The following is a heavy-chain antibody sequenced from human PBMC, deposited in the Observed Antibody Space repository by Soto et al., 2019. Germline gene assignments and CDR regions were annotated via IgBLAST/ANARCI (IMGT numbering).Heavy chain of an antibody. D-gene: IGHD4-17*01. V-gene: IGHV1-69*01. Sequence: ASLSVSSTASGGTFITYPIISVRHAPGQGLEWMGGIIPIFGTANYAQKFQGRVTITADESTSTAYMELSSLRSEDTAVYYCARCYGGHDYRCQGTLVTLSS. CDR2: IIPIFGTA. J-gene: IGHJ4*02. CDR1: GGTFITYP. CDR3: ARCYGGHDY.